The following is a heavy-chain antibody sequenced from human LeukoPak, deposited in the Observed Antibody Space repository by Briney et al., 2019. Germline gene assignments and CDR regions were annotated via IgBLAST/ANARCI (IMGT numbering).Heavy chain of an antibody. CDR3: ARLYSGSDW. CDR1: GYSFTNYW. J-gene: IGHJ4*02. V-gene: IGHV5-51*01. D-gene: IGHD5-12*01. Sequence: GESLKISCKGSGYSFTNYWLGWARQMPGKGLEWMGIINPADSNTRYSPSFQGQVTISADKSISTAYLQWSSLQASDTAMYYCARLYSGSDWWGQGTLVTVSS. CDR2: INPADSNT.